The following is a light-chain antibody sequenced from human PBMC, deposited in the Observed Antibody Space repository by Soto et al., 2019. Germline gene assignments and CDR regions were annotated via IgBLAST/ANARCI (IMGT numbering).Light chain of an antibody. Sequence: EIVLTQSPGTLSLSPGERATLSCRASQSVSSTYLGWYQQKPGQAPRLLISGASSRATGIPDRFSGSGSGTDFTLTISRLAHEDFAVYYCQQYGSIPFPFGRGTKVDI. CDR2: GAS. CDR1: QSVSSTY. V-gene: IGKV3-20*01. CDR3: QQYGSIPFP. J-gene: IGKJ3*01.